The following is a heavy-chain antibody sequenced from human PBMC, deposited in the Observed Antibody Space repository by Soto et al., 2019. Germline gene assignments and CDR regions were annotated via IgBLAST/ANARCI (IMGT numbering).Heavy chain of an antibody. D-gene: IGHD3-10*01. CDR3: ARDRGGVAPNWFDP. Sequence: SETLSVTFVVSGGSISRYYWSWVRQPPGKGLEWIGYIQYSGSTKYNPSLKSRVTISVDTSKNQFSLKLSSVTAADTAVYYCARDRGGVAPNWFDPWGQGTLVTVS. V-gene: IGHV4-59*01. CDR2: IQYSGST. J-gene: IGHJ5*02. CDR1: GGSISRYY.